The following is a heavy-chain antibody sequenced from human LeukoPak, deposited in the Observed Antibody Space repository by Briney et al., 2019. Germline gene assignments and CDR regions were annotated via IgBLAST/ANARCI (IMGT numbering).Heavy chain of an antibody. CDR3: ARDYSNNY. Sequence: GGSLRLSCAASGFTFSSYEMNWVRQAPGKGLEWVSYISSSGSTIYYADFVKGRFTISRDNAKKSLYLQVDSLRAEDTAVYYCARDYSNNYWGQGTLVTVSS. V-gene: IGHV3-48*03. CDR1: GFTFSSYE. J-gene: IGHJ4*02. D-gene: IGHD4-11*01. CDR2: ISSSGSTI.